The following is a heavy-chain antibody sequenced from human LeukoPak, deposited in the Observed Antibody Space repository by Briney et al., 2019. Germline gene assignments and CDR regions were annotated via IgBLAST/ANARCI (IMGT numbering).Heavy chain of an antibody. CDR2: IYSGGST. CDR3: AKAYSGSFDF. J-gene: IGHJ4*02. Sequence: PGGSLRLSCAASGFTVRSHYMNWVRQAPGKGLEWVSVIYSGGSTNSADSVKGRFTISRDNSKNTLYLQMNSLRTEDTAVYYCAKAYSGSFDFWGQGTLVTVSS. V-gene: IGHV3-53*01. CDR1: GFTVRSHY. D-gene: IGHD1-26*01.